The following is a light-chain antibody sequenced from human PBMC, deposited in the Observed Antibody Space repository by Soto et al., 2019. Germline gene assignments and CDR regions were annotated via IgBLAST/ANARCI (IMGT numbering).Light chain of an antibody. Sequence: ELVLTQSPGTLSLSPGERATLSCRASPSASSSYLAWYRHKPGQAPRLLISGASSSATGIHDRFSGSGSGTDFALTISRLESEDFAFYYCQHYGSSPFAFGPGTKVDI. CDR2: GAS. J-gene: IGKJ3*01. CDR3: QHYGSSPFA. V-gene: IGKV3-20*01. CDR1: PSASSSY.